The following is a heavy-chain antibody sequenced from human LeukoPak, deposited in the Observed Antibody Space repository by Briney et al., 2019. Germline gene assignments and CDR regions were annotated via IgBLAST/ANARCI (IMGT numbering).Heavy chain of an antibody. Sequence: SETLSLTGTVPGGSITGYHWSWIRKPPGRGLEWIGYIYYSGSTNYNPFLKSRVTISVDTSKNQFSLKLSSVTAADTAVYYCARHAAGTGLFDYWGQGTLATVSS. CDR1: GGSITGYH. V-gene: IGHV4-59*08. D-gene: IGHD6-13*01. J-gene: IGHJ4*02. CDR3: ARHAAGTGLFDY. CDR2: IYYSGST.